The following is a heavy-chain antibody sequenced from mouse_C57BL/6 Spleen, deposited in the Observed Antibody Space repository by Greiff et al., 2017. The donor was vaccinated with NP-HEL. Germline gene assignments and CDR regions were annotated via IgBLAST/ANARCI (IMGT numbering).Heavy chain of an antibody. V-gene: IGHV5-16*01. CDR1: GFTFSDYY. D-gene: IGHD2-4*01. J-gene: IGHJ2*01. CDR2: INYDGSST. Sequence: EVMLVESEGGLVQPGSSMKLSCTASGFTFSDYYMAWVRQVPEKGLEWVANINYDGSSTYYLDSLKSRFIISRDNAKNILYLQMSSLKSEDTATYYCARDMGYYEYDVPFNYWGQGTTLTVSS. CDR3: ARDMGYYEYDVPFNY.